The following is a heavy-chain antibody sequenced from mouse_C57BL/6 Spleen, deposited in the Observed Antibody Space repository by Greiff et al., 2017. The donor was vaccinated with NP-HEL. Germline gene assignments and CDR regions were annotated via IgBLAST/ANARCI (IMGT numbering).Heavy chain of an antibody. CDR3: ARLITTVVAYWYFDV. Sequence: QVQLKQSGAELARPGASVKLSCKASGYTFTSYGISWVKQRTGQGLEWIGEIYPRSGNTYYNEKFKGKATLTADKSSSTAYMELRSLTSEDSAVYFCARLITTVVAYWYFDVWGTGTTVTVSS. V-gene: IGHV1-81*01. CDR1: GYTFTSYG. CDR2: IYPRSGNT. J-gene: IGHJ1*03. D-gene: IGHD1-1*01.